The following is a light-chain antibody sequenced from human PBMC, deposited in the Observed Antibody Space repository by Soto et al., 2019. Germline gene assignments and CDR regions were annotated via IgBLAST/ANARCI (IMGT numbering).Light chain of an antibody. Sequence: QSVLTQPPSASGTPGQRVTISCSGSSSNIGSNYVYWYQQFPGTAPKLLIYNNNLRPSGVPDRFSGSKSDTSASLAISGLRSEDEADYYCAAWDDSLSGYVFGTGTKVTVL. CDR3: AAWDDSLSGYV. V-gene: IGLV1-47*02. J-gene: IGLJ1*01. CDR1: SSNIGSNY. CDR2: NNN.